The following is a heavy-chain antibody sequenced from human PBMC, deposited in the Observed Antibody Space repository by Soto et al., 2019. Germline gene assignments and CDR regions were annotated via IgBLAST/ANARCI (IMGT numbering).Heavy chain of an antibody. J-gene: IGHJ6*02. Sequence: QPGGSLRLSCAASGFSFSTYSMAWVRQAPGKGLEWVANIKQGGNEKFYVDSVKGRFTISRDNDKKSLYLQMDSLRVEDTAVYYCVGALTYEVPYYYYGMDVWGQGTTVTVSS. D-gene: IGHD3-16*01. CDR3: VGALTYEVPYYYYGMDV. V-gene: IGHV3-7*01. CDR2: IKQGGNEK. CDR1: GFSFSTYS.